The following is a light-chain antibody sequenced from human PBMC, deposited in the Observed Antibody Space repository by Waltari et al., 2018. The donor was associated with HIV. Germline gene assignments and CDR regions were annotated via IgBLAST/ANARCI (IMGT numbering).Light chain of an antibody. CDR3: SSYAGSNVI. Sequence: QSALTQPPSASGSPGQSVTLSCTGTSSDGGGYNYVSWYQQHPDKAPKLMFYEVSKRPSGVPDRFSGSKSGNTASLTVSGLQAEDEADYYCSSYAGSNVIFGGGTKLTVL. J-gene: IGLJ2*01. CDR2: EVS. CDR1: SSDGGGYNY. V-gene: IGLV2-8*01.